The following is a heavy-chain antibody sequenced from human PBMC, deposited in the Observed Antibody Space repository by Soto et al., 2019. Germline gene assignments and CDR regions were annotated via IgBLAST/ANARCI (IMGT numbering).Heavy chain of an antibody. CDR2: IYSSGST. CDR1: GGSLSSYY. J-gene: IGHJ4*02. D-gene: IGHD3-3*01. Sequence: PSDTLSLTCTVSGGSLSSYYWSWIRQPPGKGLEWIGYIYSSGSTNYYPSLKSRVTISLDTSKNQFSLRAEDTAVYYCARDQDYDFWSGYPGYWGQGTLVTVSS. CDR3: ARDQDYDFWSGYPGY. V-gene: IGHV4-59*01.